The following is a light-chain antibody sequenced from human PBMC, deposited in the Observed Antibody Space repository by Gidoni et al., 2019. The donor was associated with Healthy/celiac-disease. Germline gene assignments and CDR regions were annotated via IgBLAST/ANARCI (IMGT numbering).Light chain of an antibody. CDR2: KAS. V-gene: IGKV1-5*03. J-gene: IGKJ1*01. Sequence: DIQITHAPSTLSASVGDRVTITCRDSQSISSWLAWYQQKPGKAPKLLIYKASSLESGVPSRFSGSGSGTEFTLTISSLQPDDFATYYCQQYNSYAWTFGQGTKVEIK. CDR3: QQYNSYAWT. CDR1: QSISSW.